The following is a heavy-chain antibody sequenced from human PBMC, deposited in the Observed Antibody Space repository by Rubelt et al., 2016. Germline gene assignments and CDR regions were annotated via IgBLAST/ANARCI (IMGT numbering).Heavy chain of an antibody. V-gene: IGHV4-39*02. CDR1: GDSISGSNNY. D-gene: IGHD1-26*01. J-gene: IGHJ4*02. CDR3: AGSVGGSLLEY. CDR2: VFYSGDT. Sequence: QPQLQESGPGLVKPSETLSLTCSVSGDSISGSNNYWAWIRQPPEKGLEWIGSVFYSGDTYYNPSLKSRVTIAVDTSKNHFSLRLDSVTASDTAVYYCAGSVGGSLLEYWGQGTLVTVSS.